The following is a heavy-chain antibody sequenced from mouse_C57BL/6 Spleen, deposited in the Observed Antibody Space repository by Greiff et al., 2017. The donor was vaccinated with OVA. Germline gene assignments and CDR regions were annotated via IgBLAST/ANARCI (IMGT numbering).Heavy chain of an antibody. Sequence: EVKLLESGPGLVKPSQSLSLTCSVTGYSITSGYYWNWIRQFPGNKLEWMGYISYDGSNNYNPSLKNRISITRDTSKNQFFLKLNSVTTEDTATYYCAREGPYYGSSYLDYWGQGTTLTVSS. J-gene: IGHJ2*01. D-gene: IGHD1-1*01. CDR3: AREGPYYGSSYLDY. CDR1: GYSITSGYY. CDR2: ISYDGSN. V-gene: IGHV3-6*01.